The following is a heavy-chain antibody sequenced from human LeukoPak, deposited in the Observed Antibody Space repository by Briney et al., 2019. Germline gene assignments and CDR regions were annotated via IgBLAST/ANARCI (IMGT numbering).Heavy chain of an antibody. J-gene: IGHJ3*02. D-gene: IGHD5-12*01. CDR1: GFTFSSYS. CDR2: ISSSSSTI. V-gene: IGHV3-48*04. CDR3: ARERRGYSGYDWNDAFDI. Sequence: GGSLRLSCAASGFTFSSYSMNWVRQAPGKGLEWVSYISSSSSTIYYADSVKGRFTISRDNAKNSLYLQMNSLRAEDTAVYYCARERRGYSGYDWNDAFDIWGQGTMVTVSS.